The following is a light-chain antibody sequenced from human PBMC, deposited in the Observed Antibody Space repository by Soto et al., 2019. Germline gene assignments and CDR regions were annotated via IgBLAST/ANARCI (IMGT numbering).Light chain of an antibody. CDR3: SSYTSSSTLGV. CDR1: SSDVGGYNY. Sequence: QSVLTQPASVSGSPGQSITISCTGTSSDVGGYNYVSWYQQHPGKVPKLMIYEVSNRPSGVSNRFSGSKSGNTASLTISGLQAEDEADYYCSSYTSSSTLGVFGTGTKVTVL. V-gene: IGLV2-14*01. CDR2: EVS. J-gene: IGLJ1*01.